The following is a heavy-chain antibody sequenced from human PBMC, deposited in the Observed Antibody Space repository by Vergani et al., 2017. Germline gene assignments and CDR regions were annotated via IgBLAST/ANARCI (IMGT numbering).Heavy chain of an antibody. V-gene: IGHV4-39*01. D-gene: IGHD3-22*01. CDR1: GGSISSSSYY. CDR3: ATHPLGYYDSGGYYSHYFDY. J-gene: IGHJ4*02. Sequence: QVQLQESGPGLVKPSQTLSLTCTVSGGSISSSSYYWGWIRQPPGKGLEWIGSISYSGSTSYNPSLKSRVTISVDTSKNQFSLKLSSVTAADTAVYYCATHPLGYYDSGGYYSHYFDYWGQGTLVTVSS. CDR2: ISYSGST.